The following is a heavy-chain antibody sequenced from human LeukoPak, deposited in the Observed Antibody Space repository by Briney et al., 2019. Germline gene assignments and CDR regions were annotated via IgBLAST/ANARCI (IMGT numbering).Heavy chain of an antibody. CDR1: GGSISSYY. CDR3: ARDTGIAAAGYNWSDP. CDR2: IYYSGST. V-gene: IGHV4-59*01. J-gene: IGHJ5*02. D-gene: IGHD6-13*01. Sequence: SETLSLTCTVSGGSISSYYWSWIRQPPGKGLEWIGYIYYSGSTNYNPSLKSRVTISVDTSKNQFSLKLSSVTAADTAVYYCARDTGIAAAGYNWSDPWGQGTLVTVSS.